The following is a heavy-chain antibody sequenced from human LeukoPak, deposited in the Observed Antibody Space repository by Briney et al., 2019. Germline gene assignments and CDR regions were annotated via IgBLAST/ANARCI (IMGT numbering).Heavy chain of an antibody. D-gene: IGHD1-14*01. CDR3: AREDLKPYDY. V-gene: IGHV3-7*01. CDR2: IRQDVSKK. J-gene: IGHJ4*02. CDR1: GFTFSSYW. Sequence: PGGSLRLSCAASGFTFSSYWMSWVRQAPGKGLEWVANIRQDVSKKYYADSVKGRFTISRDNAKNTLYLQMNSLRAEDTAVYYCAREDLKPYDYWGQGTLVTVSS.